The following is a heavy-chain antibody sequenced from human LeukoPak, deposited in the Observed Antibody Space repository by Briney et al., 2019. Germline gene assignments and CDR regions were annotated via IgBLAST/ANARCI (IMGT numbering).Heavy chain of an antibody. CDR1: GFTFSSYA. CDR3: AREVEMATPPAYGMDV. V-gene: IGHV3-30-3*01. Sequence: GGSLRLSCAASGFTFSSYAIHWVRQAPGKGLEWVAVISYDGSNKYYADSVKGRFTISRDNSKNTLYLQMNSLRAEDTAVYYCAREVEMATPPAYGMDVWGQGTTVTVSS. CDR2: ISYDGSNK. J-gene: IGHJ6*02. D-gene: IGHD5-24*01.